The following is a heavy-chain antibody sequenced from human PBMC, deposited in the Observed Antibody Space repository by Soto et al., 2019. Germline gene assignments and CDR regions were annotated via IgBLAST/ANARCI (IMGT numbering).Heavy chain of an antibody. CDR1: GFTFSSYG. V-gene: IGHV3-30*18. CDR3: AKGGYYYDSSGSHDAFDI. CDR2: ISYDGSNK. D-gene: IGHD3-22*01. J-gene: IGHJ3*02. Sequence: GGSLRLSCAASGFTFSSYGMHWVRQAPGKGLEWVAVISYDGSNKYYADSVKGRFTISRDNSKNTLYLQMNSLRAEDTAVYYCAKGGYYYDSSGSHDAFDIWGQGTMVTVS.